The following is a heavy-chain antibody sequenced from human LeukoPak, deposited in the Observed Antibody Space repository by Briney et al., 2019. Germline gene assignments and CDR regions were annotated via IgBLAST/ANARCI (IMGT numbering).Heavy chain of an antibody. CDR3: ARGGYDWKAAFDS. CDR2: ISASGGGT. V-gene: IGHV3-23*01. D-gene: IGHD1-1*01. CDR1: VFTSYNYG. Sequence: PGGSLRLSCAASVFTSYNYGMSWVRQAPGKGLEWVSSISASGGGTYYADSVKGRFTISRDNANNSLYLQMNSLRVEDTAVYYCARGGYDWKAAFDSWGQGILVTVSS. J-gene: IGHJ4*02.